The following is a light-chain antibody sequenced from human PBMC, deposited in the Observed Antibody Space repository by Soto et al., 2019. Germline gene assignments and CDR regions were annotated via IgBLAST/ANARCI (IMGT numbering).Light chain of an antibody. CDR3: RQRRTPVT. CDR1: QSVSSY. V-gene: IGKV3-15*01. CDR2: GAS. Sequence: EIVLTQSPDTLSLAPGERATLSCRASQSVSSYLAWYQQKPGQAPRLLIYGASTRATGIPARFSGSGSGTEFTPTINSLQSEDFAVYCRRQRRTPVTFGQGTRLEIK. J-gene: IGKJ5*01.